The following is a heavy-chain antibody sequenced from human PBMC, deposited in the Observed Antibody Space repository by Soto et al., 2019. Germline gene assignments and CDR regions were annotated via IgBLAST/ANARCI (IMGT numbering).Heavy chain of an antibody. J-gene: IGHJ4*02. D-gene: IGHD6-13*01. V-gene: IGHV3-7*05. CDR1: GFTFSSCW. Sequence: GGSLRLSCAASGFTFSSCWMTWVRQAPGKGLEWVANIKQDGSEKYYVDSVKGRFTISRDNAENSLYLQMNSLRVEDTAVFYCARGRGNSSSWYFDYWGQGTLVTVSS. CDR2: IKQDGSEK. CDR3: ARGRGNSSSWYFDY.